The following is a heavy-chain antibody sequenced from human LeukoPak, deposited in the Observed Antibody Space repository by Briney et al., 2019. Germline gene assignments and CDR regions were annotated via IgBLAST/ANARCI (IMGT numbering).Heavy chain of an antibody. Sequence: SETLSLTCTVSSGSISTYYWXXIRQPAGKGLEXIGRXXXSGRTNYNPSLKSRVTMSVDTSKTQFSLKLKSVTAADTAVYYCARRMRMSGMGEDNWLDPWGQGTLVTVSS. V-gene: IGHV4-4*07. J-gene: IGHJ5*02. D-gene: IGHD1-1*01. CDR3: ARRMRMSGMGEDNWLDP. CDR2: XXXSGRT. CDR1: SGSISTYY.